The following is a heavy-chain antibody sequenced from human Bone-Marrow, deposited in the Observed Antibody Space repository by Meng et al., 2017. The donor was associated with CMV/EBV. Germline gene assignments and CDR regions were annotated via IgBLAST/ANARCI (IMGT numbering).Heavy chain of an antibody. Sequence: SETLSLTCTVSGGSISSYYWSWIRQPPGKGLEWIGYIYYSGSTNYNPSLKSRVTMSVDTSKNQFSLKLSSVTAADTAVYYCARGVGIAVAWKARFDPWGQGTLVTVSS. CDR1: GGSISSYY. CDR3: ARGVGIAVAWKARFDP. CDR2: IYYSGST. D-gene: IGHD6-19*01. J-gene: IGHJ5*02. V-gene: IGHV4-59*01.